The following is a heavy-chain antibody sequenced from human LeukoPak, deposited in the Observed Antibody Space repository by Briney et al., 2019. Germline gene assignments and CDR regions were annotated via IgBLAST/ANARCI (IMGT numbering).Heavy chain of an antibody. CDR2: VSYSSSSL. V-gene: IGHV3-48*01. CDR3: AREPFWSGYYSNLHFDY. J-gene: IGHJ4*02. D-gene: IGHD3-3*01. Sequence: GGSLRLSCAASGFTFSNYGMNWVRQAPGKGLEWISFVSYSSSSLYYADSVKGRFTISRDNAKNLLYLQLSSLRAEDTAVYYCAREPFWSGYYSNLHFDYWGQGTLVTVSS. CDR1: GFTFSNYG.